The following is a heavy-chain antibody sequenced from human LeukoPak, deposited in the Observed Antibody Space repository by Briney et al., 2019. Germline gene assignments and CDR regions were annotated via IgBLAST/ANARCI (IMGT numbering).Heavy chain of an antibody. D-gene: IGHD3-10*01. J-gene: IGHJ6*03. CDR3: AKARGVTMDRGPYYYYYMDV. CDR2: ISGSGGST. Sequence: PGGSLRLSCAAPGFTFSNYILNSVRQAPGKGLEWVSAISGSGGSTYYADSVKGRFTISRDNSKNTLYLQMNSLRAEDTAVYYCAKARGVTMDRGPYYYYYMDVWGKGTTVTVSS. CDR1: GFTFSNYI. V-gene: IGHV3-23*01.